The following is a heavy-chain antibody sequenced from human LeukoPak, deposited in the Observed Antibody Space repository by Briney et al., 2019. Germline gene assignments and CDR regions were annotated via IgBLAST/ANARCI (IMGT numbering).Heavy chain of an antibody. CDR3: ARGGYYGGSGTYGFFDY. D-gene: IGHD3-10*01. V-gene: IGHV7-4-1*02. CDR2: INTETGNP. CDR1: GYTFISYA. Sequence: ASVKVSCKASGYTFISYAMKWVRQAPGQGLEWMGWINTETGNPTYAQGFTGQFVFSVDTSVNTAYLQISSLRTEDTAVYYCARGGYYGGSGTYGFFDYWGQGSLVTVSS. J-gene: IGHJ4*02.